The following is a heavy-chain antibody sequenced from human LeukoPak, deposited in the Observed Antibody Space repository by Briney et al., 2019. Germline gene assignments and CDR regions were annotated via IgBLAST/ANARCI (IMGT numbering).Heavy chain of an antibody. J-gene: IGHJ4*02. CDR3: ARQVLADRSFNS. CDR2: IFYRGVT. CDR1: GGSISSRDYY. D-gene: IGHD4/OR15-4a*01. Sequence: PSETLSLTCIVSGGSISSRDYYWAWIRRPPGKGLEWIGSIFYRGVTYYNPSLKSGLTISVDTSNNQFSLRVISVTAADTAVYYCARQVLADRSFNSWGPGTLVTVSS. V-gene: IGHV4-39*01.